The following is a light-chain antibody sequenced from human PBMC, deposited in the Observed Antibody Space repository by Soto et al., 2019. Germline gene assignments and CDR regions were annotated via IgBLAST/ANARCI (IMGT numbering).Light chain of an antibody. CDR3: QSYDSSLSGWV. CDR1: SSNIGACNH. V-gene: IGLV1-40*01. Sequence: QSVLTQPPSVSGAPGQRVTISCTGSSSNIGACNHVHWYQQLPGKAPKLLIYGNSNRPSGVPDRFSGSKSGTSASLAITGLQAEDEADYYCQSYDSSLSGWVFGGGTKLTVL. CDR2: GNS. J-gene: IGLJ3*02.